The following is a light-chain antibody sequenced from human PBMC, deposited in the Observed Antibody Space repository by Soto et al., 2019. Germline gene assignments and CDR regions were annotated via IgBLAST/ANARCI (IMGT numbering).Light chain of an antibody. CDR3: QQYGSSPLYT. V-gene: IGKV3-20*01. CDR2: AVS. CDR1: QSVSSSY. J-gene: IGKJ2*01. Sequence: EIVLTQSPGTLSLSPGERATLSCRASQSVSSSYLAWYQQKPGQAPRRLMYAVSSRATGIPDRFSGSGSGTDFTLTISRLEPEDFAVYYCQQYGSSPLYTFGQGTKLEIK.